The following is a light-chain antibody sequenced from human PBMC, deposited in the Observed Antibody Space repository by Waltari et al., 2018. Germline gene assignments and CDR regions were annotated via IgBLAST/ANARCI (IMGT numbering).Light chain of an antibody. CDR1: QTIGSS. Sequence: EIMLTQSPDFQSVTPKEKVTITCRASQTIGSSLHWYQQKPEQSPKLLIKYASQSFSGVSSRFNGSGSGRDFTLTINALEGEDVATYYCQQSATLPYTFGQGTKLEMK. CDR3: QQSATLPYT. CDR2: YAS. J-gene: IGKJ2*01. V-gene: IGKV6-21*01.